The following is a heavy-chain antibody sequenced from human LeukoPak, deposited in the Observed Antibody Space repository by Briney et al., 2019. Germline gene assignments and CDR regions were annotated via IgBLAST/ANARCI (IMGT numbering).Heavy chain of an antibody. CDR3: AKENSIAVAGDFDY. D-gene: IGHD6-19*01. V-gene: IGHV3-23*01. CDR2: ISGSGGST. CDR1: GFTFSSYA. Sequence: GGSLRLSCAASGFTFSSYAMTWVRQAQGKGLEWVSVISGSGGSTYYPDSVKGRFTISRDNSKNTLYLQMNSLRAEDTAVYYCAKENSIAVAGDFDYWGQGTLVTVSS. J-gene: IGHJ4*02.